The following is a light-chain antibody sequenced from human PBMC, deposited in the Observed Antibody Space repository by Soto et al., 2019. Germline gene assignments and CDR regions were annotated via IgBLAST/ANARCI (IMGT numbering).Light chain of an antibody. V-gene: IGKV4-1*01. Sequence: DIVMTQSPDSLAVSLGERATINCKSSQSVLYSANNKNYLAWYQQKAGQPPKVLIYWASNRESGVPDRFSGSGSGTDFTLPISSLQAEDVAVYYCQQYYISPLTFGGGTKVEIK. CDR3: QQYYISPLT. J-gene: IGKJ4*01. CDR1: QSVLYSANNKNY. CDR2: WAS.